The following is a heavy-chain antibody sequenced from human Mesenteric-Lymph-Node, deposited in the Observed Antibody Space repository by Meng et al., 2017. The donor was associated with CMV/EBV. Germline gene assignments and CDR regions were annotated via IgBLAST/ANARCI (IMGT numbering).Heavy chain of an antibody. CDR3: ARSWDWMGPTDHVFDL. D-gene: IGHD3/OR15-3a*01. CDR1: GGSISSSSHY. Sequence: SETLSLTCTVSGGSISSSSHYWGWIRQPPGKGLEFIGSIYYSGTTYYNPSLKSRVTISVDMSKNQFSLKLSSVTAADTAVYYCARSWDWMGPTDHVFDLWGQGTMVTVSS. V-gene: IGHV4-39*01. J-gene: IGHJ3*01. CDR2: IYYSGTT.